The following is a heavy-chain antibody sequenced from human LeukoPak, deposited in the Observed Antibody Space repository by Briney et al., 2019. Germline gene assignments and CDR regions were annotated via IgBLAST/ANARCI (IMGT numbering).Heavy chain of an antibody. Sequence: GGSLRSSCAAFGFTFSSYTMTWVRQTPGKGLEWISYISISSSTIYYADSVKGRFTISRDNAKNSLYLQMNSLRDEDTAVYYCATFYYDRSGYRFDYWGQGTLVTVSS. V-gene: IGHV3-48*02. J-gene: IGHJ4*02. CDR3: ATFYYDRSGYRFDY. CDR1: GFTFSSYT. CDR2: ISISSSTI. D-gene: IGHD3-22*01.